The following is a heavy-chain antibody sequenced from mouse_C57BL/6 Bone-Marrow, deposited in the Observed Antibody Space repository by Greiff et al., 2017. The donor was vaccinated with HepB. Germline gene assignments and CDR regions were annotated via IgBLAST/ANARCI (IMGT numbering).Heavy chain of an antibody. J-gene: IGHJ2*01. Sequence: DVKLVESGGGLVKPGGSLKLSCAASGFTFSSYAMSWVRQTPEKRLEWVATISDGGSYTYYPDNVKGRFTISRDNAKNNLYLQMSHLKSEDTAMYYCARDLGDGYFDYWGQGTTLTVSS. V-gene: IGHV5-4*01. CDR1: GFTFSSYA. CDR2: ISDGGSYT. D-gene: IGHD2-3*01. CDR3: ARDLGDGYFDY.